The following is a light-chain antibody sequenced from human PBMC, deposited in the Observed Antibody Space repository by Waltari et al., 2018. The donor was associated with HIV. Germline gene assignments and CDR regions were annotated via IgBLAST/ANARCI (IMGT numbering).Light chain of an antibody. V-gene: IGLV1-44*01. CDR1: SANIGSTS. CDR3: AAWDDSLSGRV. Sequence: QSVLTQPPSASGTPGQRVTIYCSGSSANIGSTSVTWYQHLPGTAPNLLIYNNNERPSGVPDRFSGSRSGTSASLAISGLQSEDEADYYCAAWDDSLSGRVFGGGTKLTVL. J-gene: IGLJ2*01. CDR2: NNN.